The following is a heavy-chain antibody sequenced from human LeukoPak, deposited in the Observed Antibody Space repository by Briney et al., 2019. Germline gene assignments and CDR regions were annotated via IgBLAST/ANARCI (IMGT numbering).Heavy chain of an antibody. CDR3: AKSFYNTGGWFDP. V-gene: IGHV4-4*07. D-gene: IGHD3-16*02. J-gene: IGHJ5*02. Sequence: PSETLSLTCTVSGGSISSYYWSWIRQPAGKGLEWIGRIYTSGSTNYNPSLKSRVTISVDTSKNQFSLKLSSVTDADTAMYYCAKSFYNTGGWFDPWGQGTLVTVSS. CDR1: GGSISSYY. CDR2: IYTSGST.